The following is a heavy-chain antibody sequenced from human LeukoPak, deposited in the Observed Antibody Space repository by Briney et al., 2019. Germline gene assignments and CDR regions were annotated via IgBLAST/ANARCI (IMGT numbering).Heavy chain of an antibody. D-gene: IGHD3-22*01. Sequence: PSETLSLTCTVSGASIRSYYWSWVRQPPGKGLEWIAYMYYSESPNYNPSLKSRVSMPGDTSRNQFSLKLNSVTAADTAVYYCARSYDTNNRQRFDYWGQGILVTVSP. CDR2: MYYSESP. J-gene: IGHJ4*02. CDR1: GASIRSYY. V-gene: IGHV4-59*08. CDR3: ARSYDTNNRQRFDY.